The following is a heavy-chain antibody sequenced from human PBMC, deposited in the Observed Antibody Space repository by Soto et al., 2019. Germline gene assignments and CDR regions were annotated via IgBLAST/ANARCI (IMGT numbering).Heavy chain of an antibody. CDR3: AREGPPDIAWFDP. CDR1: GGTFSIYT. Sequence: QVQLVQSGAEVKKPGSSVKVSCKASGGTFSIYTISWVRQAPGRGLEWMGGSANSAQKFQGRLTVTADESTSTVYLELSSLTSEDTAVYYCAREGPPDIAWFDPWGQGTLVSVSS. D-gene: IGHD2-15*01. CDR2: SA. V-gene: IGHV1-69*01. J-gene: IGHJ5*02.